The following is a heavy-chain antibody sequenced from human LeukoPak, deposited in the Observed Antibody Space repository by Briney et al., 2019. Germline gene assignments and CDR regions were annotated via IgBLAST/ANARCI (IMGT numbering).Heavy chain of an antibody. CDR1: GYTFTGYY. V-gene: IGHV1-2*02. J-gene: IGHJ4*02. CDR3: ARAFGEVGGTYYFDY. Sequence: AASVKVSCKASGYTFTGYYMHWVRQAPGQGLEWMGWINPNSGGTNYAQKFQGRVTMTRDTSISTAYMELSRLRSDDTAMYYCARAFGEVGGTYYFDYRGQGPLVTVYS. D-gene: IGHD3-10*01. CDR2: INPNSGGT.